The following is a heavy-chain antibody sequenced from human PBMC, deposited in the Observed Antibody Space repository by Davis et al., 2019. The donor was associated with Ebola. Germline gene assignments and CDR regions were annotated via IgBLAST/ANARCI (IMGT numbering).Heavy chain of an antibody. CDR1: GFIFSNYD. V-gene: IGHV3-23*01. J-gene: IGHJ4*02. Sequence: GESLKISCAASGFIFSNYDMSWVRQVPGKGLEWVSTVSGSGGSTHYSDSVRGRFIISRDNSKNTLYLQMNSLRDEDTAVYYCARTVWEIVGATHFDYWGQGTLVTVSS. CDR3: ARTVWEIVGATHFDY. D-gene: IGHD1-26*01. CDR2: VSGSGGST.